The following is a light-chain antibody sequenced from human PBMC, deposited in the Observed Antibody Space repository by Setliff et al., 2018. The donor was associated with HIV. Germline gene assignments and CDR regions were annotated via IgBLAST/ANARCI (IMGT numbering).Light chain of an antibody. CDR1: SSDVGDHDY. J-gene: IGLJ1*01. CDR2: AVN. CDR3: SSHRSTTTLEG. V-gene: IGLV2-14*03. Sequence: QSALAQPASVSGSPGQSIIISCTGSSSDVGDHDYVSWYQQHPGKAPRLIIYAVNYRPSGISTRFSGSKSGNTASLTISGLQAEDEADYYCSSHRSTTTLEGFGNGTKVTVL.